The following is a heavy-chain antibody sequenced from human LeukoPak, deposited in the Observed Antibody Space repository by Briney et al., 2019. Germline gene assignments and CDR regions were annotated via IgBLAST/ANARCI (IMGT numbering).Heavy chain of an antibody. D-gene: IGHD1-26*01. CDR3: ARLLGSRVDY. CDR2: INPNSGGA. V-gene: IGHV1-2*02. Sequence: GASVKVPCKASGYTFTGYYMHWLRQAPGQGLEWMGWINPNSGGADYAQKFQGRVTMTRDTSISTAYMALSRLRSDDTAVYYCARLLGSRVDYWGQGTLVTVSS. CDR1: GYTFTGYY. J-gene: IGHJ4*02.